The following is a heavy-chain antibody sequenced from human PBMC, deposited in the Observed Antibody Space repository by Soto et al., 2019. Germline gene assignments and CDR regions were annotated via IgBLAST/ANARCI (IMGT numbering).Heavy chain of an antibody. Sequence: PSETLSLTCTVSGGSISSGDYCGSWIRQPPGKGLEWVGYIYYSGSTYYNPSLKSRVTIPVDTSKNQFSLKLSSVTAAVTAVYYCARSHYGHFDFWSVYSNYGSGSSFDYWGQGTLVTVSS. J-gene: IGHJ4*02. CDR3: ARSHYGHFDFWSVYSNYGSGSSFDY. CDR2: IYYSGST. CDR1: GGSISSGDYC. D-gene: IGHD3-3*01. V-gene: IGHV4-30-4*01.